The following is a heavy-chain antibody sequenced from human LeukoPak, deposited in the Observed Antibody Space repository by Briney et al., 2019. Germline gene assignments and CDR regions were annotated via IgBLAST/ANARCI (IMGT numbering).Heavy chain of an antibody. CDR1: GFTFDDYA. CDR3: AKGHGVAAEYYDILTGYLGFGFDY. V-gene: IGHV3-9*01. CDR2: ISWNSSSI. D-gene: IGHD3-9*01. J-gene: IGHJ4*02. Sequence: PGGSLRLSCAASGFTFDDYAMHWVRQAPGKGLEWVSGISWNSSSIGYADSVKGRFTISRDNAKNSLYLQMNSLRAEDTALYYCAKGHGVAAEYYDILTGYLGFGFDYWGQGTLVTVSS.